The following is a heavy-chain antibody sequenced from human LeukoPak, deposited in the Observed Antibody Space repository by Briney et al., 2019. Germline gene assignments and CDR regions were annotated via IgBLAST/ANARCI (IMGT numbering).Heavy chain of an antibody. Sequence: ASVKVSCKASGYTFTSYDINWVRQATGQGLEWMGWMNPNSGNTGYAQKFQGRVTITRNTSISTAYMELSSLRSEDTAVYYCARNRIVGATAYYYYYMDAWGKGTTVTVSS. CDR2: MNPNSGNT. J-gene: IGHJ6*03. CDR1: GYTFTSYD. CDR3: ARNRIVGATAYYYYYMDA. V-gene: IGHV1-8*03. D-gene: IGHD1-26*01.